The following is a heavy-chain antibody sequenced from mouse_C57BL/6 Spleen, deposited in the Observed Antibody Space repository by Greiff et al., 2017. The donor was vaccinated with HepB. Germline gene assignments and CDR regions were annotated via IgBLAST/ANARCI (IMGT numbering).Heavy chain of an antibody. CDR1: GYTFTSYW. D-gene: IGHD1-1*01. V-gene: IGHV1S81*02. CDR3: ARIKMIEATYFDS. CDR2: TNPTNGRT. J-gene: IGHJ2*01. Sequence: VQLQQSGAELVKAGASVKMSCKASGYTFTSYWMHWVKQRLGQGLEWFAETNPTNGRTYYNEKFKSKATLTVDKSSSTAYMLLSGPTFEDSAVYYRARIKMIEATYFDSCGQGTTLTVSS.